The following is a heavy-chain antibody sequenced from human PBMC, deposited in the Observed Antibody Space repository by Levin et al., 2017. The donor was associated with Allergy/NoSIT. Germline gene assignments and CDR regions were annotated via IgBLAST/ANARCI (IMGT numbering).Heavy chain of an antibody. CDR3: AKNLVWLEPEAFDY. D-gene: IGHD1-1*01. Sequence: GESLKISCAASGFTFSSYAMSWVRQAPGKGLEWVSAISGSGGSTYYADSVKGRFTISRDNSKNTLYLQMNSLRAEDTAVYYCAKNLVWLEPEAFDYWGQGTLVTVSS. CDR2: ISGSGGST. J-gene: IGHJ4*02. CDR1: GFTFSSYA. V-gene: IGHV3-23*01.